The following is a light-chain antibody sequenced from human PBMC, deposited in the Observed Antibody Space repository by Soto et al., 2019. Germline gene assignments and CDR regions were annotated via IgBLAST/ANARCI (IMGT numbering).Light chain of an antibody. CDR2: DAS. V-gene: IGKV3-11*01. CDR3: QQRSNWPIT. J-gene: IGKJ5*01. CDR1: QSVSSN. Sequence: EIVMTQTPATLSVSPGERATLSCRASQSVSSNLAWYQQKPGQAPRLLIYDASNRATGIPARFSGSGSGTDFTLTISSLEPEDFAVYYCQQRSNWPITFGQGGRLAI.